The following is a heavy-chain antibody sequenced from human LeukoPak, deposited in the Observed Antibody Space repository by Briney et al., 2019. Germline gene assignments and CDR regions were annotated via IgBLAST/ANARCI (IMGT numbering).Heavy chain of an antibody. V-gene: IGHV3-30*02. CDR2: IKYDGSNT. Sequence: PGGSLRLSCAASGFTFSNYGMHWVRQAPGKGLEWVIFIKYDGSNTFYADSVKGRFTISRDNAKNSLYLQMNSLRAEDTALYYCAKEKLELLSAFDIWGQGTMVTVSS. J-gene: IGHJ3*02. CDR1: GFTFSNYG. D-gene: IGHD3-10*01. CDR3: AKEKLELLSAFDI.